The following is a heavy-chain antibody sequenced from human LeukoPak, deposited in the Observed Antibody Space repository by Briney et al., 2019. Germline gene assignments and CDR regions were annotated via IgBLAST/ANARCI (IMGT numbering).Heavy chain of an antibody. CDR2: IYYSGST. CDR1: GGSISSYY. D-gene: IGHD6-13*01. V-gene: IGHV4-59*01. Sequence: SETLSLTCTVSGGSISSYYWSWIRQPPGKGLEWIGYIYYSGSTNCNPSLKSRVTISVDTSKNQFSLKLSSVAAADTAVYYCARGPKQQLVMNYYYYGMDVWGQGTTVTVSS. J-gene: IGHJ6*02. CDR3: ARGPKQQLVMNYYYYGMDV.